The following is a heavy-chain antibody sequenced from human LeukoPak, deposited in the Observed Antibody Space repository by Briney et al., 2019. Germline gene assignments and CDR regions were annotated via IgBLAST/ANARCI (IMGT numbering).Heavy chain of an antibody. CDR3: TTWDSGL. CDR1: GFSFSSYG. J-gene: IGHJ4*02. CDR2: IKSNTYGGTT. D-gene: IGHD3-10*01. Sequence: PGGSLRLSCAASGFSFSSYGMYWVRQAPGKGLEWVGRIKSNTYGGTTDYAAPVRGRFFISRDDSKNTLYLQMNSLKIEDTALYYCTTWDSGLWGQGTLVTVSS. V-gene: IGHV3-15*01.